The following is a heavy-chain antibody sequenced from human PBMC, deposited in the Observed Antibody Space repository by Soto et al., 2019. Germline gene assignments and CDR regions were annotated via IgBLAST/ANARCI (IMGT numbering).Heavy chain of an antibody. V-gene: IGHV1-69*13. D-gene: IGHD6-19*01. CDR3: ARDKSSGWYGGFDY. CDR1: GGTFSSYA. CDR2: IIPIFGTA. Sequence: ASVKVSCKASGGTFSSYAISWVRQAPGQGLEWMGGIIPIFGTANYAQKFQGRVTITADESTSTAYMELSSLRSEDTAVYYCARDKSSGWYGGFDYWGQGTLVTVSS. J-gene: IGHJ4*02.